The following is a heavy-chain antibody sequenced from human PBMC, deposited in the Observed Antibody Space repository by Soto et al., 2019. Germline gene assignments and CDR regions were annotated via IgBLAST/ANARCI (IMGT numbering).Heavy chain of an antibody. V-gene: IGHV3-21*06. CDR2: ISSGSAYI. J-gene: IGHJ5*02. CDR1: TFSMYS. Sequence: EVQVVESGGGLVKPGGSLRLSCTFTFSMYSMNWVRQAPGKCLEWVASISSGSAYIKYAESVKGRFTISRDNAKNSLHLQMNSLRAEDTAIYHCARDQGGSYDSWFDPWGQGTLVTVSS. D-gene: IGHD1-26*01. CDR3: ARDQGGSYDSWFDP.